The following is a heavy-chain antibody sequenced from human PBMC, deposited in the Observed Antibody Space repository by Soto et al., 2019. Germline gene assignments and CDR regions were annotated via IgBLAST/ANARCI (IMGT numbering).Heavy chain of an antibody. CDR3: ASARFLEWLLPFDY. Sequence: SVKVSCKASGGTFSSYAISWARQAPGQGLEWMGGIIPIFGTANYAQKFQGRVTITADESTSTAYMELSSLRSEDTAVYYCASARFLEWLLPFDYWGQGTLVTVSS. J-gene: IGHJ4*02. V-gene: IGHV1-69*13. CDR1: GGTFSSYA. CDR2: IIPIFGTA. D-gene: IGHD3-3*01.